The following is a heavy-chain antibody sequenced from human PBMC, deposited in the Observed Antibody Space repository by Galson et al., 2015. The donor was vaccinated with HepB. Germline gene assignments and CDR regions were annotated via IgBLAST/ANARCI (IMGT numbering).Heavy chain of an antibody. CDR3: ARGRYSGYDSVRYFDY. CDR2: IYYSGST. CDR1: GGSISTYY. J-gene: IGHJ4*02. Sequence: LSLTCSVSGGSISTYYWSWIRQPPGKRLEWIGYIYYSGSTNYNPSLKSRVTISVDTSKNQFSLKLSSVTAADTAVYYCARGRYSGYDSVRYFDYWGQGTLVTVSS. V-gene: IGHV4-59*01. D-gene: IGHD5-12*01.